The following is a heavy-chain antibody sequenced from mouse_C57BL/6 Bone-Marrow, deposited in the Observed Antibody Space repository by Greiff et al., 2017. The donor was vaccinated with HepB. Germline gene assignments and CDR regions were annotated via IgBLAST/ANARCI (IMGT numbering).Heavy chain of an antibody. D-gene: IGHD2-3*01. J-gene: IGHJ2*01. Sequence: EVHLVESGGGLVKPGGSLKLSCAASGFTFSSYAMSWVRQTPEKRLEWVATISDGGSYTYYPDNVKGRFTISRDNAKNNLYLQMSHLKSEDTAMYYCAREGGDGYPDYWGQGTTLTVSS. CDR2: ISDGGSYT. CDR3: AREGGDGYPDY. CDR1: GFTFSSYA. V-gene: IGHV5-4*01.